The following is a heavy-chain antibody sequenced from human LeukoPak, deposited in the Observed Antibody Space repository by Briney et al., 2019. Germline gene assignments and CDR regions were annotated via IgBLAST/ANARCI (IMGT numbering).Heavy chain of an antibody. CDR2: IYYSGST. Sequence: SETLSLTCTVSGGSISSSSYYWGWIRQPPGKGLEWIGSIYYSGSTNYNPSLKSRVTISVDTSKNQFSLKLSSVTAADTAVYYCARDNKRELRPHYYYYYYMDVWGKGTTVTVSS. V-gene: IGHV4-39*07. CDR1: GGSISSSSYY. D-gene: IGHD1-26*01. CDR3: ARDNKRELRPHYYYYYYMDV. J-gene: IGHJ6*03.